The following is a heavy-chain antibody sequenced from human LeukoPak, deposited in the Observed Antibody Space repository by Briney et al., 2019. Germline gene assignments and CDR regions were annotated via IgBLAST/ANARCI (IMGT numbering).Heavy chain of an antibody. CDR1: GYTFTSYG. Sequence: ASVKVSCKASGYTFTSYGISWVRQAPGQGLEWMGWISAYNGNTSYAQKLQGRVTMTTDTSTSTAYMELRSLRSDDTAVYYCARDWTVFSGYSLDFDYWGQGTLVTVSS. CDR2: ISAYNGNT. CDR3: ARDWTVFSGYSLDFDY. J-gene: IGHJ4*02. D-gene: IGHD3-22*01. V-gene: IGHV1-18*01.